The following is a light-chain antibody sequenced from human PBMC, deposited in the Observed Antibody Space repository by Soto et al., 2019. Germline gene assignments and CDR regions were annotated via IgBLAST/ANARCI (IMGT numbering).Light chain of an antibody. CDR1: QGINSY. CDR3: QQLNSYPYT. Sequence: DIQLTQSPSSLSASVGDRGTVTCRASQGINSYLAWYQQKPGKAPKLLIFAASTLQSGVPSRFSGSGSRTEFTLTISSRQSDDFATYYCQQLNSYPYTFGQGTKLEIK. V-gene: IGKV1-9*01. J-gene: IGKJ2*01. CDR2: AAS.